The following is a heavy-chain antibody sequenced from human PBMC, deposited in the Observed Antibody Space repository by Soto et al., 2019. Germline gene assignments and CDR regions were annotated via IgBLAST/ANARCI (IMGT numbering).Heavy chain of an antibody. Sequence: GESLKISCKGSGYSFTSYWIGWVRQMPGKGLEWMGIIYPGDSDTRYSPSFQGQVTIPADKSISTAYLQWSSLKASDTAMYYCARLSYCLLYYYYGMEVWGQGTMVTVPS. CDR3: ARLSYCLLYYYYGMEV. D-gene: IGHD2-21*01. V-gene: IGHV5-51*01. CDR2: IYPGDSDT. CDR1: GYSFTSYW. J-gene: IGHJ6*02.